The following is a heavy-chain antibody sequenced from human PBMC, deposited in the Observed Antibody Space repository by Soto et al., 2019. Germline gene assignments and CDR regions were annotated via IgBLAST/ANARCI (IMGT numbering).Heavy chain of an antibody. D-gene: IGHD2-21*02. Sequence: SETLSLTCTVSGGSISSSSYYWGWIRQPPGKGLEWIGSIYYSGSTYYNPSLKSRVTISVDTSKNQFSLKLSSVTAADTAVYYCAIGFGDYRLNYYYYYMDVWGKGTTVTVSS. CDR1: GGSISSSSYY. J-gene: IGHJ6*03. V-gene: IGHV4-39*01. CDR3: AIGFGDYRLNYYYYYMDV. CDR2: IYYSGST.